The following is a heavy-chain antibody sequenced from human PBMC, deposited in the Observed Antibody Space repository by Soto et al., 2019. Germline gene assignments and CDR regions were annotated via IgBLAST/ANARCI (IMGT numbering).Heavy chain of an antibody. Sequence: RLSCAASGFTFSSYAMSWVRQAPGKGLEWVSAISGSGGSTYYADSVKGRFTISRDNSKNTLYLQMNSLRAEDTAVYYCAKADFWSGYYPNWFDPWGQGTLVTVSS. CDR1: GFTFSSYA. V-gene: IGHV3-23*01. CDR3: AKADFWSGYYPNWFDP. J-gene: IGHJ5*02. D-gene: IGHD3-3*01. CDR2: ISGSGGST.